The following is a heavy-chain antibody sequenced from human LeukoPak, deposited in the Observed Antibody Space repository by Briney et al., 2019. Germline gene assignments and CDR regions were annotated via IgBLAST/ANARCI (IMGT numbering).Heavy chain of an antibody. CDR3: ATDLTTRDIVVVVAAIA. CDR2: FDPEDGET. D-gene: IGHD2-15*01. CDR1: GYTLTELS. Sequence: ASVKVSCKVSGYTLTELSMHWVRQAPGKGLEWMEGFDPEDGETIYAQKFQGRVTMTEDTSTDTAYMELSSLRSEDTAVYYCATDLTTRDIVVVVAAIAWGQGTLVTVSS. V-gene: IGHV1-24*01. J-gene: IGHJ5*02.